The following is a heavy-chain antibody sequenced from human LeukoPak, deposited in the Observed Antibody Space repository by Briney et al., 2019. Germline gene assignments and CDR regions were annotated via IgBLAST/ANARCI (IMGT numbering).Heavy chain of an antibody. J-gene: IGHJ4*02. V-gene: IGHV5-51*01. CDR1: GYSFTSYW. Sequence: GESLKISCKGSGYSFTSYWVGWVRQMPGKGLEWMGIIYPGDSHTRYSPSFQGQVTISADKSINTAYLQWSSLKASDTAIYYCARRWDNDSEDFFDYWGQGTLVTVSS. CDR3: ARRWDNDSEDFFDY. CDR2: IYPGDSHT. D-gene: IGHD1-26*01.